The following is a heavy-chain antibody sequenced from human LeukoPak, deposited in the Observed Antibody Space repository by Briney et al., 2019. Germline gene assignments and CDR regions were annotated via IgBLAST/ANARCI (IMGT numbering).Heavy chain of an antibody. J-gene: IGHJ6*02. V-gene: IGHV1-18*01. D-gene: IGHD3-22*01. CDR2: ISAYNGNT. Sequence: GASVKVSCKASGYTFTSYGISWVRQAPGQGLEWMGWISAYNGNTNYAQKLQGRVTMTTDTSTSTAYMELRSLRSDDTAVYYCVRGGYYDSSGYHYYYYGMDVWGQGTTVTVSS. CDR3: VRGGYYDSSGYHYYYYGMDV. CDR1: GYTFTSYG.